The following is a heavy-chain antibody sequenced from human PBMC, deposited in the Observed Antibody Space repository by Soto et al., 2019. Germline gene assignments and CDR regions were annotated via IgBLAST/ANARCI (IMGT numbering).Heavy chain of an antibody. V-gene: IGHV1-69*13. J-gene: IGHJ6*02. D-gene: IGHD2-2*01. CDR1: GGTFSSFG. CDR3: VRDRLAPGREYYYYFGMDV. Sequence: GASVKVSCKASGGTFSSFGISWVRQAPGQGLEWMGGIIPVFGRPNYAQRFRGRLTITADESTNTSYMELIDLTSEDTAVYYCVRDRLAPGREYYYYFGMDVWGQGTTVTVSS. CDR2: IIPVFGRP.